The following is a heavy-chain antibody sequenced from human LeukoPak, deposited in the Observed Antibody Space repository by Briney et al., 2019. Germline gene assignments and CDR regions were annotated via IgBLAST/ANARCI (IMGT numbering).Heavy chain of an antibody. Sequence: GGSLRLSCAASGFTFDDYAMHWVRQAPGKGLEWVSLISGDDGSTYYADSVKGRFTISRDNSKNSLYLQMNSLRTEDTALYYCAKDIGARITMVQGKDYYYYYGMDVWGQGTTVTVSS. V-gene: IGHV3-43*02. J-gene: IGHJ6*02. CDR2: ISGDDGST. CDR3: AKDIGARITMVQGKDYYYYYGMDV. CDR1: GFTFDDYA. D-gene: IGHD3-10*01.